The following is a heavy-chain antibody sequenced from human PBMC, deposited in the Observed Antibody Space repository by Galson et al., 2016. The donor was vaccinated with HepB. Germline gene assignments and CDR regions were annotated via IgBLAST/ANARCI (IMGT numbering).Heavy chain of an antibody. V-gene: IGHV3-23*01. J-gene: IGHJ4*02. Sequence: SLRLSCATSGFTFTSYTMSWVRQAPGKGLEWVSTLSGSGLNTYYADSVKGRFTISRDISQDTLSLQMNSLRPEDTAIYYCAKMREMATTKRAFDSWGQGTLVTVSS. D-gene: IGHD5-24*01. CDR3: AKMREMATTKRAFDS. CDR1: GFTFTSYT. CDR2: LSGSGLNT.